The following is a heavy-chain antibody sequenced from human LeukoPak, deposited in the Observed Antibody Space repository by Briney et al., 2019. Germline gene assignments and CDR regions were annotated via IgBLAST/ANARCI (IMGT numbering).Heavy chain of an antibody. J-gene: IGHJ4*02. Sequence: SVKVSCTASGGTFSSYAISWVRQAPGQGLEWMGGIIPIFGTANYAQKFQGRVTITADESTSTAYMELSSLRSEDTAVYYCASNVHSSGYYPFEFGYWGQGTLVTVSS. CDR1: GGTFSSYA. CDR3: ASNVHSSGYYPFEFGY. D-gene: IGHD3-22*01. V-gene: IGHV1-69*01. CDR2: IIPIFGTA.